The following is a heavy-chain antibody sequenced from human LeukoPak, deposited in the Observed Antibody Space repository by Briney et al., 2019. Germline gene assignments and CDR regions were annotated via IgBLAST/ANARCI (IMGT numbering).Heavy chain of an antibody. J-gene: IGHJ4*02. Sequence: SETLSLTCAVYGGSFSGYYWSWIRQPPGKGLEWIGEINHSGSTKYNPSLKSRVTISVDTSKNQFSLKLSSVTAADTAVYYCARGILHCSGGSCPAYFDYWGQGTLVTVSS. CDR1: GGSFSGYY. D-gene: IGHD2-15*01. CDR2: INHSGST. CDR3: ARGILHCSGGSCPAYFDY. V-gene: IGHV4-34*01.